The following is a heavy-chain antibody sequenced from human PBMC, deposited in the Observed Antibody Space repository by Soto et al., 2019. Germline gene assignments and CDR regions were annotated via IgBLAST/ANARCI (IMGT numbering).Heavy chain of an antibody. CDR1: GGSSSGWY. D-gene: IGHD1-26*01. V-gene: IGHV4-34*01. CDR2: ISSGAT. J-gene: IGHJ4*02. Sequence: PPETLCLTCAVSGGSSSGWYWTLIRQSPVKWLEWIVEISSGATNYNPSLKSRVTISADTSKNQFSLKLNSVTAADTAVYYCARGPHSRAVGATNPSHWGQGTLVTVS. CDR3: ARGPHSRAVGATNPSH.